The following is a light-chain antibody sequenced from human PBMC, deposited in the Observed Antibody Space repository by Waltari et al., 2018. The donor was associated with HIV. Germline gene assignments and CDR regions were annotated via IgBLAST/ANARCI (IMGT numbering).Light chain of an antibody. J-gene: IGKJ2*01. CDR3: QQYDVFST. Sequence: DIQLPQSPSTLSASVGDRVTLTSRASQSVSTWLAWYQQKPGKAPKLMIYKASSLENGVPVRFSGSGSGTEFTLTISSLQPDDFATYYCQQYDVFSTFGQGTRLDIK. V-gene: IGKV1-5*03. CDR1: QSVSTW. CDR2: KAS.